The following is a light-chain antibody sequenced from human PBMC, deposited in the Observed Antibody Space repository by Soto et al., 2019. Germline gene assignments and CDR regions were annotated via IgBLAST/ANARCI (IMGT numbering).Light chain of an antibody. J-gene: IGLJ2*01. CDR2: SNN. CDR3: AAWDDSLNSRV. CDR1: SSNIGSYT. V-gene: IGLV1-44*01. Sequence: QAVVTQPPSASGTPGQRVTISCSASSSNIGSYTVNWYQQLPGTAPKLLIYSNNQRPSGVPDRFSGSKSGTAASLAISGLQSEDEADYYCAAWDDSLNSRVFGGGTKVTVL.